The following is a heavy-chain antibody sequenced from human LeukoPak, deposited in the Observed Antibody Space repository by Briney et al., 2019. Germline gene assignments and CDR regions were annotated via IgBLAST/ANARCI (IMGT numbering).Heavy chain of an antibody. Sequence: GGSLRLSCAASGFTFSSYAMSWVRQAPGKGLEWVSGISGSGGSTYYADSVKGRFTISRDNSKNTLYLQMNSLRAEDTAVYYCARDSLDYDFWSGYYVPRWYFDYWGQGTLVTVSS. CDR2: ISGSGGST. J-gene: IGHJ4*02. V-gene: IGHV3-23*01. CDR3: ARDSLDYDFWSGYYVPRWYFDY. D-gene: IGHD3-3*01. CDR1: GFTFSSYA.